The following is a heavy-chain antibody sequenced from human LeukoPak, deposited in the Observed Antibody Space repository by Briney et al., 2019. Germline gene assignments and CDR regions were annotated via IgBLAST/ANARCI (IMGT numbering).Heavy chain of an antibody. CDR3: AREVLGSPVGYPDAFDI. CDR1: GGSISSYY. J-gene: IGHJ3*02. V-gene: IGHV4-4*07. D-gene: IGHD2-8*02. CDR2: IYTSGST. Sequence: PSETLSLTCTVSGGSISSYYWSWIRQPAGKGLEWIGRIYTSGSTNYNPSLKSRVTMSVDTSKNQFSLKLSSVTAADTAVYYCAREVLGSPVGYPDAFDIWGQGTMVTVSS.